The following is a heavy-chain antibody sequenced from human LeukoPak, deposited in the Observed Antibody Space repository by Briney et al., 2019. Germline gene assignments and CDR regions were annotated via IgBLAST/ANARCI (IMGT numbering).Heavy chain of an antibody. V-gene: IGHV3-30*04. J-gene: IGHJ4*02. CDR3: ARADYDYVWGSYRQYYFDY. Sequence: PGRSLRLSCAASGFTFSSYAMHWVRQAPGKGLEWVAVISYDGSNKYYADSVKGRFTISRDNSKNTLYLQMNSLRAEDTAVYYCARADYDYVWGSYRQYYFDYWGQGTLVTVSS. CDR1: GFTFSSYA. CDR2: ISYDGSNK. D-gene: IGHD3-16*02.